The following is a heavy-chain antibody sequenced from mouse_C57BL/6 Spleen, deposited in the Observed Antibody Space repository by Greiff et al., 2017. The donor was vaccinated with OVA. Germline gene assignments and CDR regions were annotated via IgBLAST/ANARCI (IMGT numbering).Heavy chain of an antibody. CDR3: AREGNGYYVYYAMDY. J-gene: IGHJ4*01. D-gene: IGHD2-3*01. V-gene: IGHV3-6*01. CDR1: GYSITSGYY. CDR2: ISYDGSN. Sequence: DVQLQESGPGLVKPSQSLSLTCSVTGYSITSGYYWNWIRQFPGNKLEWMGYISYDGSNNYNPSLKNRISITRDTSKNQFFLKLNSVTTEDTATYYCAREGNGYYVYYAMDYWGQGTSVTVSS.